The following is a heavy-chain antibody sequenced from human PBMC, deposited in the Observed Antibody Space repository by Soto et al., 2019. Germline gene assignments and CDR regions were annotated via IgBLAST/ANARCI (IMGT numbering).Heavy chain of an antibody. Sequence: ASVKVSCKASGGTFSSYAISLGRQAPGQGLEWMGWISPYTGNTHSATKVQGRLTMTTDTSTSTAYMDLGSLTSDDTAVYYCVMVDNYVTPTPQDVWGQGTTVTVSS. CDR1: GGTFSSYA. J-gene: IGHJ6*02. V-gene: IGHV1-18*01. CDR3: VMVDNYVTPTPQDV. D-gene: IGHD3-16*01. CDR2: ISPYTGNT.